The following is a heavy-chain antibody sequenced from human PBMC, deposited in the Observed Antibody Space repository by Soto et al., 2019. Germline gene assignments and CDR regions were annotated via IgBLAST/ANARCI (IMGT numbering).Heavy chain of an antibody. CDR1: GQSFSGHS. Sequence: QVQLQQWGAGLVKPSETLSLSCAVYGQSFSGHSWAWIRQPPGKGLEWIGEINESGSTYYNPSLKSRVTISTDKSKNQFPLKLSSVSAADTAAYFCARGSGIVALPGELEDVNYDYWGQGTLVNVS. D-gene: IGHD1-1*01. J-gene: IGHJ4*02. V-gene: IGHV4-34*01. CDR2: INESGST. CDR3: ARGSGIVALPGELEDVNYDY.